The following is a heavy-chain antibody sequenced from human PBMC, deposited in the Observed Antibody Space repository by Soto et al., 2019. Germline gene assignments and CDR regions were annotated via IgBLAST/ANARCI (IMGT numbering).Heavy chain of an antibody. J-gene: IGHJ6*02. CDR2: IIPIFGTA. V-gene: IGHV1-69*13. Sequence: ASVKVSCKASVGTFSSYAISWVRQAPGQGLEWMGGIIPIFGTANYAQKFQGRVTITADESTSTAYMELSSLRSEDTAVYYCARASLESSSSSSSYYYYGMDVWGQGTTVTVSS. D-gene: IGHD6-6*01. CDR1: VGTFSSYA. CDR3: ARASLESSSSSSSYYYYGMDV.